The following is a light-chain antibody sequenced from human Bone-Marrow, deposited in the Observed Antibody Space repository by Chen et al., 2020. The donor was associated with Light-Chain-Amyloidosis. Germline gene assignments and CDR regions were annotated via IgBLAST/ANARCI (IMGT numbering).Light chain of an antibody. Sequence: SYVLTQPSSVSVAPGQTATIACGGNNIGSTSVHWYQQTPGQAPLLVVYDDSDRPSGIPARSSGCNGRTTAPLPGGRVEDGGLGAYYCQVWDRSSDRPVFGGGAKLTVL. CDR2: DDS. CDR3: QVWDRSSDRPV. V-gene: IGLV3-21*02. CDR1: NIGSTS. J-gene: IGLJ3*02.